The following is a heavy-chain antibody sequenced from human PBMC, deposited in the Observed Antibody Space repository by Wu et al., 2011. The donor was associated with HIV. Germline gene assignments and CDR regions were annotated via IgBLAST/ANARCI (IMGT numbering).Heavy chain of an antibody. D-gene: IGHD3-22*01. Sequence: QVQLVQSGAEVKKPGSSVKVSCRASGGTFSNSALAWVRQAPGQGLAWMGGIIPKFGTTNYAQRFQGRISISTDGSTNTAYMELSHLTSEDTALYYCVRVSYYYDGSGYNDASDIWGQGTMVSVSS. J-gene: IGHJ3*02. CDR2: IIPKFGTT. CDR3: VRVSYYYDGSGYNDASDI. CDR1: GGTFSNSA. V-gene: IGHV1-69*05.